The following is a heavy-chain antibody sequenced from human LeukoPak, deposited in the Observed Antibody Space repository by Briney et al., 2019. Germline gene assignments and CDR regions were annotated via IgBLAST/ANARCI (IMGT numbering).Heavy chain of an antibody. D-gene: IGHD1-26*01. CDR2: IIPIFGTA. V-gene: IGHV1-69*13. CDR3: ARDRRSSTPDAFDI. Sequence: SVKVSCKASGGTFSSYAISWVRQAPGQGLEWMGGIIPIFGTANYAQKFQGRVTITADESTSTAYMELSSLRSEDTAVYYCARDRRSSTPDAFDIWGQGTMVTVSS. CDR1: GGTFSSYA. J-gene: IGHJ3*02.